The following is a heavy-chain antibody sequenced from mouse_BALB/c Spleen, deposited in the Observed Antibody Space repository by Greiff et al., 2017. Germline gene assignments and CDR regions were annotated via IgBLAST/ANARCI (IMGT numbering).Heavy chain of an antibody. V-gene: IGHV5-17*02. CDR1: GFTFSSFG. J-gene: IGHJ3*01. Sequence: EVQLVESGGGLVQPGGSRKLSCAASGFTFSSFGMHWVRQAPEKGLEWVAYISSGGSTIYYADTVKGRITLSRDNPKNTLFLQMTSLRSEDTAMYYCARWDGYYRSWFAYWGQGTLVTVSA. CDR3: ARWDGYYRSWFAY. CDR2: ISSGGSTI. D-gene: IGHD2-3*01.